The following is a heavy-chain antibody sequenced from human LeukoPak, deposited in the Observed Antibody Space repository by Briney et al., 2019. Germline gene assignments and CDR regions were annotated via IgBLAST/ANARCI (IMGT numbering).Heavy chain of an antibody. CDR3: ARGSIVATIYFDY. V-gene: IGHV4-39*07. CDR2: IYYSGST. D-gene: IGHD5-12*01. CDR1: GGSISSSSYY. J-gene: IGHJ4*02. Sequence: SETLSLTCTVSGGSISSSSYYWGWIRQPPGKGLEWIGSIYYSGSTYYNPSLKSRVTISVDTSKNQFSLKLSSVTAADTAVYYCARGSIVATIYFDYWGQGTLVTVSS.